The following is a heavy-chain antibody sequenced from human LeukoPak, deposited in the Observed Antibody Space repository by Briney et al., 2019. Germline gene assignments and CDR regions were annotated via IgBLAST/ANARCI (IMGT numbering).Heavy chain of an antibody. Sequence: PGGSLRLSCAASGFTFSSYWMHWVRQAPGKGLVWVSRINSDGSSITYADSVKGRFTISRDNAKNSLYLQMDSLRAEDAAVYYCARDLYLQGTFDYWGQGTLVTVSS. CDR1: GFTFSSYW. D-gene: IGHD2-2*01. J-gene: IGHJ4*02. V-gene: IGHV3-74*03. CDR2: INSDGSSI. CDR3: ARDLYLQGTFDY.